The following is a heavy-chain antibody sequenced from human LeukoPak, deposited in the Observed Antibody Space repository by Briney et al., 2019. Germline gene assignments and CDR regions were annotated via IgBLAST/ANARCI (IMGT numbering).Heavy chain of an antibody. D-gene: IGHD3-22*01. V-gene: IGHV1-69*05. CDR1: GGTFSSYA. Sequence: ASVKVSCTASGGTFSSYAISWVRQAPGQGLEWMGGIIPIFGTANYAQKLQGRVTMTTDTSTSTAYMELRSLRSDDTAVYYCAREGGPDYYDSSGYSSAFDIWGQGTMVTVSS. J-gene: IGHJ3*02. CDR3: AREGGPDYYDSSGYSSAFDI. CDR2: IIPIFGTA.